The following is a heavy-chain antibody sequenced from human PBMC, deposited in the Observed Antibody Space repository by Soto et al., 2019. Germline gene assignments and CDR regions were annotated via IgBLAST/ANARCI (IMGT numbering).Heavy chain of an antibody. J-gene: IGHJ4*02. CDR2: IYYSGNT. D-gene: IGHD2-15*01. V-gene: IGHV4-59*01. CDR3: AKYRRTDAEGYTFDY. CDR1: GDSISGYY. Sequence: QVQLQESGPRLVKPSETLSLTCTVSGDSISGYYWSWIRQPPGKGLQWIGYIYYSGNTNYNPSLKGRVTMSVDTSKNQFSLRVSSVTAADTAVYFCAKYRRTDAEGYTFDYWGQGALVTVSS.